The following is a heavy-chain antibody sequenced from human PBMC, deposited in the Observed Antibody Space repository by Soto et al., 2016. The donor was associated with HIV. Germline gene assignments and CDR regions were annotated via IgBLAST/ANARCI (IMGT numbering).Heavy chain of an antibody. CDR2: IYYSGNT. V-gene: IGHV4-38-2*01. CDR1: GYSISSGYY. J-gene: IGHJ3*01. Sequence: HVQLQESGAGLVKPSETLSLNCSVSGYSISSGYYWGWIRQTPGKGLEWVGSTIYYSGNTYYNPSLKTRVTISVDTSKNQFSLKLRSVTAADTAIYYCAVASSGYYDFWSGYHDAFKCLGPKEQMVTVSS. D-gene: IGHD3-3*01. CDR3: AVASSGYYDFWSGYHDAFKC.